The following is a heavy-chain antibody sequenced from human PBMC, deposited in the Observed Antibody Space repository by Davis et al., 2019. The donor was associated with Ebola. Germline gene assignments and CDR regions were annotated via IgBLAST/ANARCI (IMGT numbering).Heavy chain of an antibody. V-gene: IGHV3-30-3*01. J-gene: IGHJ4*02. D-gene: IGHD6-13*01. Sequence: GESLKISCAASGFTFSSYAMHWVRQAPGKGLEWVAVISYDGSNKYYADSVKGRFTISRDNSKNTLYLQMSSLRAEDTAVYYCARSVSSSCSPFDYWGQGTLVTVSS. CDR3: ARSVSSSCSPFDY. CDR1: GFTFSSYA. CDR2: ISYDGSNK.